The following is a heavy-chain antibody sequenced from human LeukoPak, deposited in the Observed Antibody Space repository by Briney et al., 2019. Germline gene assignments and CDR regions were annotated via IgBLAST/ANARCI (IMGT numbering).Heavy chain of an antibody. CDR2: INPSGGST. CDR1: GYTFNSYY. V-gene: IGHV1-46*02. J-gene: IGHJ6*03. Sequence: ASVTVSCKASGYTFNSYYMHWVRQAPGQGLEWMGIINPSGGSTSYAQKFQGRVTMTRDMSTSTVYMELSSLRSEDTAVYYCARARRVVVTAKPYYDYYMDVWGKGTTVTVSS. CDR3: ARARRVVVTAKPYYDYYMDV. D-gene: IGHD2-21*02.